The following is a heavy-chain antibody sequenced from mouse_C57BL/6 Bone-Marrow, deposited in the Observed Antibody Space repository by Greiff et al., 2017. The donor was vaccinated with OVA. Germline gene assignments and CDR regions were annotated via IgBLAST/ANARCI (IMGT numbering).Heavy chain of an antibody. CDR3: ARGDGSSYDWYFDV. CDR1: GYSITSGYY. J-gene: IGHJ1*03. CDR2: ISYDGSN. V-gene: IGHV3-6*01. D-gene: IGHD1-1*01. Sequence: EVKLMESGPGLVKPSQSLSLTCSVTGYSITSGYYWNWIRQFPGNKLEWMGYISYDGSNNYNPSLKNRISITRDTSKNQFFLKLNSVTTEDTATYYCARGDGSSYDWYFDVWGTGTTVTVSS.